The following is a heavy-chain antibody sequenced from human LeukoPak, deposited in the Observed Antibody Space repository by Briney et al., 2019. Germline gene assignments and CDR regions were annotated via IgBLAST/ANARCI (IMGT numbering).Heavy chain of an antibody. Sequence: ASVKLSCKASGYTFTSYDTHWVRHAPGQGLEWMAWMNPNSGNTGYAQKFQGRVTLTRNNPSSTVYMELNSLKFEDTAVYYCARGMGFWSGYYGYWGQGTPVTVSS. D-gene: IGHD3-3*01. CDR2: MNPNSGNT. CDR1: GYTFTSYD. J-gene: IGHJ4*02. CDR3: ARGMGFWSGYYGY. V-gene: IGHV1-8*01.